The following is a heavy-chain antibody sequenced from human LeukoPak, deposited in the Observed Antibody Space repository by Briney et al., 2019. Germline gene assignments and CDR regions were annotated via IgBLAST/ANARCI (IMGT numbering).Heavy chain of an antibody. J-gene: IGHJ3*02. D-gene: IGHD3-3*01. CDR2: VAESGDRT. V-gene: IGHV3-23*01. CDR1: GFTFSDYA. CDR3: ARHGLLLEWLLSSRIDAFDI. Sequence: GGSLRLSCAASGFTFSDYAMNWVRQAPGRGLDWVSGVAESGDRTYYADSVKSRFTISRDNSKNMVYLQMNSLRTEDTAVYYCARHGLLLEWLLSSRIDAFDIWGQGTMVTVSS.